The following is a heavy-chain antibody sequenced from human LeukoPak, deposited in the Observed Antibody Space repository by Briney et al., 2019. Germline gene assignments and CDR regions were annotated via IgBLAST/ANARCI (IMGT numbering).Heavy chain of an antibody. CDR1: GGSISSYY. Sequence: SETLSLTCTVSGGSISSYYWSWIRQPPGKGLVWIGYIYYSGSTNYNPSLKSRVTISVDTSKNQFSLKLSSVTAADTAVYYCARGGAVADPYYYYGMDVWGQGTTVTVSS. D-gene: IGHD6-19*01. J-gene: IGHJ6*02. V-gene: IGHV4-59*01. CDR3: ARGGAVADPYYYYGMDV. CDR2: IYYSGST.